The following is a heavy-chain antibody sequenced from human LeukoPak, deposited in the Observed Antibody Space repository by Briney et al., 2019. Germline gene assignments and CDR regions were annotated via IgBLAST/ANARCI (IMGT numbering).Heavy chain of an antibody. CDR2: IYYSGST. D-gene: IGHD3-22*01. CDR3: ARQEGSGYYYYYYYYYMDV. V-gene: IGHV4-59*04. J-gene: IGHJ6*03. CDR1: GGSISSYY. Sequence: SETLSLTCTVSGGSISSYYWSWIRQPPGKGLEWIGYIYYSGSTYYNPSLKSRVTISVDTSKNQFSLKLSSVTAADTAVYYCARQEGSGYYYYYYYYYMDVWGKGTTVTISS.